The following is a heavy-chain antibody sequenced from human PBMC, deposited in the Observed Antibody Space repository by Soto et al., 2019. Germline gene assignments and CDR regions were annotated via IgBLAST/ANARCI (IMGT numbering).Heavy chain of an antibody. J-gene: IGHJ1*01. CDR3: ARGAVVPAAEEYFQH. D-gene: IGHD2-2*01. V-gene: IGHV1-18*01. CDR2: ISAYNGNT. Sequence: ASVKVSCKASGYTFTSYGISWVRQAPGQGLEWMGWISAYNGNTNYAQKLQGRVTMTTDTSTSTAYMELRSLRSDDTAVYYCARGAVVPAAEEYFQHWGQGTLVTVSS. CDR1: GYTFTSYG.